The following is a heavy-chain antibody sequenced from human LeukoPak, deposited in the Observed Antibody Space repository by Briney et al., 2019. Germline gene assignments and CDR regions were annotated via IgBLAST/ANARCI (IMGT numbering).Heavy chain of an antibody. V-gene: IGHV3-21*01. CDR2: ISKGSGYI. D-gene: IGHD2-2*01. Sequence: GGSLRLSCVGSGFTFSNYSFNWVRQAPGKGLEWVSSISKGSGYIYQTDSVKGRFTISRDNARNSLYLRVNSLRVEDTAVYYCARGGTSGYSSTRHFWGGNYYFDYWGQGSLVTVSS. CDR3: ARGGTSGYSSTRHFWGGNYYFDY. J-gene: IGHJ4*02. CDR1: GFTFSNYS.